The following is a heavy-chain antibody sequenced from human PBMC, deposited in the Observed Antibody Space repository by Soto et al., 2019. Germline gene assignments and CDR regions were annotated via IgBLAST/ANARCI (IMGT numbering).Heavy chain of an antibody. CDR1: GGSISSGAYY. CDR2: IYYSGST. D-gene: IGHD3-22*01. V-gene: IGHV4-31*03. J-gene: IGHJ4*02. CDR3: ARVSCGFSTCYLDY. Sequence: SETLSLTCIVSGGSISSGAYYWSWIRQHPGKGLEWIGYIYYSGSTYYNPSLQSRVTISVDTSKNLFSLKLSSVTAADTAVYYCARVSCGFSTCYLDYWGQGTLVTVSS.